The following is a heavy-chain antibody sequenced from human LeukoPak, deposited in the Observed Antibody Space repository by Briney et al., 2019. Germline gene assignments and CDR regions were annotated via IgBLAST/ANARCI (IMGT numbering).Heavy chain of an antibody. Sequence: GASVKVSCKASGYTFTSYGISWVRQAPGQGLEWMGWISAYNGNTNYAQKFQGRVTMTRDMSTSTVYMELSSLRSEDTAVYYCARDPATPAYDSSGYYATYYFDYWGQGTLVTVSS. CDR3: ARDPATPAYDSSGYYATYYFDY. V-gene: IGHV1-18*01. CDR2: ISAYNGNT. CDR1: GYTFTSYG. J-gene: IGHJ4*02. D-gene: IGHD3-22*01.